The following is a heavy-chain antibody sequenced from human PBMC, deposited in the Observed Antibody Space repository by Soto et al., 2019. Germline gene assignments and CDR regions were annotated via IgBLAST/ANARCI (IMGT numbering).Heavy chain of an antibody. D-gene: IGHD1-1*01. CDR2: IGTTGDT. CDR3: ARGTHGRTLDF. CDR1: GFTFSSFD. V-gene: IGHV3-13*01. Sequence: GGSLRLSCVAYGFTFSSFDMHWVRQPSGEGLEWVSTIGTTGDTYSPVSLQGRFTVSRDSAKNSFYLQMNSLRAGDTAVYYCARGTHGRTLDFWGQGTMVTVSS. J-gene: IGHJ4*02.